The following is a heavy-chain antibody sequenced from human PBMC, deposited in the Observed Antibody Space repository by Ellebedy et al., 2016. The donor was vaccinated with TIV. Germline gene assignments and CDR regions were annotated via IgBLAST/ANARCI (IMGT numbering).Heavy chain of an antibody. D-gene: IGHD3-9*01. CDR2: INDYSTAI. J-gene: IGHJ4*02. CDR3: ARDLTDYAMDY. V-gene: IGHV3-48*04. Sequence: GESLKISXVSSGFTFTSHAMDWVRQAPGKGLEWVSYINDYSTAIYYADSVKGRFTVSRDNAKNSLYLQMSSLRAEDTAVYYCARDLTDYAMDYWGQGALVTVSS. CDR1: GFTFTSHA.